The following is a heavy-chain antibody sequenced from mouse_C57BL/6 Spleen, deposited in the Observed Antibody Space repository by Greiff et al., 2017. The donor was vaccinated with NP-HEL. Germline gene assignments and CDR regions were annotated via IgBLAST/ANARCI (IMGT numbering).Heavy chain of an antibody. CDR1: GFTFSSYG. CDR3: ARHDYDGGYAMDY. CDR2: ISSGGSYT. J-gene: IGHJ4*01. V-gene: IGHV5-6*01. D-gene: IGHD2-4*01. Sequence: EVKLVESGGDLVKPGGSLKLSCAASGFTFSSYGMSWVRQTPDKRLEWVATISSGGSYTYYPDSVKGRFTISRDNAKNTLYLQMSSLKSEDTAMYYCARHDYDGGYAMDYWGQGPSVTVSS.